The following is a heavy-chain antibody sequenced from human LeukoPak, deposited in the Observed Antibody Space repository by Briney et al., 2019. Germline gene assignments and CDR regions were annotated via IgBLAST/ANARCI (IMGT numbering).Heavy chain of an antibody. V-gene: IGHV3-73*01. CDR3: TSLYYYGSGTYYDSS. D-gene: IGHD3-10*01. J-gene: IGHJ3*01. CDR2: IRSKANSYAT. CDR1: GFTFSGSA. Sequence: GGSLRLSCAASGFTFSGSAMHWVRQASGKGLEWVGRIRSKANSYATAYAASVKGRFTISRDDSKNTAYLQMNSLKTEDTAVYYCTSLYYYGSGTYYDSSWGQGTMVTVSS.